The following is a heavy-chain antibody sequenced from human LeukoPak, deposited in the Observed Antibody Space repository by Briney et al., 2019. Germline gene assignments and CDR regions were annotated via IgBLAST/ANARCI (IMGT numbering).Heavy chain of an antibody. Sequence: GGSLRLSCTASGFTFSSYGMHWVRQAPGKGLVWVAIVSYDGGNKYYADSVKGRFTVSRDNSKNTLYLQMNSLRAEDTAVYYCANTYVWGSYRPNPFDYWGQGTLVTVSS. CDR2: VSYDGGNK. J-gene: IGHJ4*02. CDR3: ANTYVWGSYRPNPFDY. CDR1: GFTFSSYG. V-gene: IGHV3-30*18. D-gene: IGHD3-16*02.